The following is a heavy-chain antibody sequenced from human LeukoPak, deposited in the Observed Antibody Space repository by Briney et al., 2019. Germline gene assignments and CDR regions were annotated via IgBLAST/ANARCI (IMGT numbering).Heavy chain of an antibody. CDR2: ISAYNGKK. D-gene: IGHD3-10*01. J-gene: IGHJ4*02. Sequence: ASVKVSCKASGYTFTRYGINWVGQAAGQGGEGMGWISAYNGKKNYAQKFHGRGTMNREKDINKAYMEVSRLRANERAVYLCARVSLWFGDLSFDYCGQGTLVTVSS. CDR1: GYTFTRYG. V-gene: IGHV1-18*01. CDR3: ARVSLWFGDLSFDY.